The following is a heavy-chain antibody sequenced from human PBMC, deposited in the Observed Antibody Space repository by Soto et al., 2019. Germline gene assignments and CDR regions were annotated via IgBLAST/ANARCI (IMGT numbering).Heavy chain of an antibody. V-gene: IGHV3-64D*06. Sequence: PGGSLRLSCSASGFTFSSYVMHWVRQAPGKGLEFVSAISSDGGRTYYADSVKGRFTVSRDNSKNTLYFQMSSLRTEDTAVYYCVKDGDYYDSSDDYSEGYFDSWGQGT. CDR3: VKDGDYYDSSDDYSEGYFDS. D-gene: IGHD3-22*01. CDR1: GFTFSSYV. CDR2: ISSDGGRT. J-gene: IGHJ4*02.